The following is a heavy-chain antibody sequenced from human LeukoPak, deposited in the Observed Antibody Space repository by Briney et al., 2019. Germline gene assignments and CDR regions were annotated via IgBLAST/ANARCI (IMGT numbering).Heavy chain of an antibody. CDR3: ARSLKDIVVVPAATVAFDI. Sequence: GGSLRLSCAASGFTVSSNYMSWVRQAPGKGREWDSVIYSGGSTYYADSVKGRFTISRDNSKNTLYLQMNSLRAEDTAVYYCARSLKDIVVVPAATVAFDIWGQGTMVTVSS. D-gene: IGHD2-2*01. CDR1: GFTVSSNY. J-gene: IGHJ3*02. V-gene: IGHV3-66*02. CDR2: IYSGGST.